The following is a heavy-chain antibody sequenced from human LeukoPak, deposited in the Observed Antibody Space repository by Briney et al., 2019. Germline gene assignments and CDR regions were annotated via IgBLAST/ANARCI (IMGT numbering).Heavy chain of an antibody. D-gene: IGHD1-1*01. V-gene: IGHV7-4-1*02. Sequence: GASVKVSCKASGGTFSSYAISWVRQAPGQGLEWMGWINANTGNPTYAQGFTGRFVFSLDTSVSTAYLQISSLKAEDTAVYYCARDSATIQFDYWGQGTLVTVSS. CDR1: GGTFSSYA. CDR2: INANTGNP. CDR3: ARDSATIQFDY. J-gene: IGHJ4*02.